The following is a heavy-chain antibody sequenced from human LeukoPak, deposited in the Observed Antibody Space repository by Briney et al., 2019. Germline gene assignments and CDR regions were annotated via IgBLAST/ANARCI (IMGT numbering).Heavy chain of an antibody. D-gene: IGHD3-3*01. V-gene: IGHV4-4*02. CDR3: ASGKYYDFWSGYYKTNLDY. CDR1: GGSISSSNW. CDR2: IYHSGST. J-gene: IGHJ4*02. Sequence: SETLSLTCAVSGGSISSSNWWSWVRQPPGKGLEWIGEIYHSGSTNYNPSLKSRVTISVDKSKNQFSLKLSSVTAADTAVYYCASGKYYDFWSGYYKTNLDYWGQGTLVTVSS.